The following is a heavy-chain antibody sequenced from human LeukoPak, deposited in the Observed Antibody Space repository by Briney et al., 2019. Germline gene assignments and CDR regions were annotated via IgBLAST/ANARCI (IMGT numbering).Heavy chain of an antibody. CDR2: IYYSGST. CDR3: ARVEARSSPYFDY. V-gene: IGHV4-59*01. D-gene: IGHD1-1*01. CDR1: GGSLSSYY. J-gene: IGHJ4*02. Sequence: SETLSLTCTVSGGSLSSYYWSWIRQPPGKGLEWIGYIYYSGSTNYNPSLKSRVTISVDTSKNQFSLKLSSVTAADTAVYYCARVEARSSPYFDYWGQGTLVTVSS.